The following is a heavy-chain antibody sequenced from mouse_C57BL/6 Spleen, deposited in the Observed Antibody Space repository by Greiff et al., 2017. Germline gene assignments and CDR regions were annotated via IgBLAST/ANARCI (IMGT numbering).Heavy chain of an antibody. CDR2: FYPGSGSI. J-gene: IGHJ1*03. CDR1: GYTFTEYT. Sequence: VQLQQSGAELVKPGASVTLSCKASGYTFTEYTIHWVKQRSGQGLEWIGWFYPGSGSIKYNEKFKDKATLTADKSSSTAYMELSRLTSEDSAVYFGARHEGLYYGRSWGYFDVWGTGTTVTVSS. V-gene: IGHV1-62-2*01. CDR3: ARHEGLYYGRSWGYFDV. D-gene: IGHD1-1*01.